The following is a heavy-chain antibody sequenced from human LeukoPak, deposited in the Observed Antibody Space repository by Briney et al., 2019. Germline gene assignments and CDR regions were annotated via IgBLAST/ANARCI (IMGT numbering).Heavy chain of an antibody. V-gene: IGHV3-43*01. D-gene: IGHD3-22*01. J-gene: IGHJ2*01. Sequence: PGGSLRLSCAASGFTFDDYTMHWVRQAPGKGLEWVSLIRWDGGSTYYTDSVKGRFTISRDNAKNSLYLQMNSLRAEDTAVYYCARTSDTSGRLYWYFDLWGRGTLVTVSS. CDR3: ARTSDTSGRLYWYFDL. CDR1: GFTFDDYT. CDR2: IRWDGGST.